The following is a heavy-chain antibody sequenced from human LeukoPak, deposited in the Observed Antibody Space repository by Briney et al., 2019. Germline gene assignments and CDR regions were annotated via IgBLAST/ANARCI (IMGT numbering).Heavy chain of an antibody. CDR3: AKDQNTGYANNWFDP. CDR1: GYIFTGYH. CDR2: IYPNSGGT. Sequence: ASVKVSCKASGYIFTGYHIHWVRQAPGQGVEWMGWIYPNSGGTNYAQKFQGRVTMTRDTSISTAYMELSRLRSDDTAIYYCAKDQNTGYANNWFDPWGQGTLVTVSS. V-gene: IGHV1-2*02. D-gene: IGHD5-12*01. J-gene: IGHJ5*02.